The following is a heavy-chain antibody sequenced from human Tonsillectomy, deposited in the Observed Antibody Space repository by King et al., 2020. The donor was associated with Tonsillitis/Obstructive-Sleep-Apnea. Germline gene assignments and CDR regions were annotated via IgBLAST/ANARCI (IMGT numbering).Heavy chain of an antibody. CDR1: GYSFTTNW. V-gene: IGHV5-51*03. CDR3: GRLPCTSTSCYNALNFDY. J-gene: IGHJ4*02. CDR2: IYPGDSDT. Sequence: VQLVESGAEVKKPGESLKISCKGSGYSFTTNWIGWVRQMPGKGLEWMGIIYPGDSDTRYSPSFQGQVTISADKSISTAYLQWSTLKASDTAMYYCGRLPCTSTSCYNALNFDYWGQGTLVTVSS. D-gene: IGHD2-2*02.